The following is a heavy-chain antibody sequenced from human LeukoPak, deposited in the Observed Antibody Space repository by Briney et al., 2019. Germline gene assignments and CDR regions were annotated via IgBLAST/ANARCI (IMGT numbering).Heavy chain of an antibody. CDR2: RSPYNGET. J-gene: IGHJ5*02. V-gene: IGHV1-18*04. CDR3: ARGGIDIVSVPVSNWFDP. D-gene: IGHD2/OR15-2a*01. CDR1: AYTFTFYY. Sequence: ASVTVSFTASAYTFTFYYMHWLRQAPGQGLEWMGWRSPYNGETNYEQKLHGRVTMTTDTSTNTAYMELRSLRSDDTAVYYCARGGIDIVSVPVSNWFDPWGQGTLVTVSS.